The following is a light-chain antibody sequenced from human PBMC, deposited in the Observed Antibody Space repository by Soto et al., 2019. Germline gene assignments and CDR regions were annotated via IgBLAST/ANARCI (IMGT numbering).Light chain of an antibody. J-gene: IGKJ1*01. CDR2: KAS. Sequence: DIQVTQSPSTLSGTVGDRVTITCRASQSISTWLAWYQQEPGKAPKLLIHKASSLQSGVPSRFSGSGSGTDFTLTISSLHPDDFATYYCQQYNSYSPTFGQGTKVDI. CDR1: QSISTW. V-gene: IGKV1-5*03. CDR3: QQYNSYSPT.